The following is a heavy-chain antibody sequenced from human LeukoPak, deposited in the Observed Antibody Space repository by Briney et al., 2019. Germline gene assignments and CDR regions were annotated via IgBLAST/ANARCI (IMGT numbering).Heavy chain of an antibody. V-gene: IGHV4-30-2*01. CDR1: GGSISSGGYS. CDR3: AISRLVSQAVYY. J-gene: IGHJ4*02. Sequence: SQTLSLTCAVSGGSISSGGYSWSWIRQPPGKGLEWIGYIYHSGSTYYNPSLKSRVTISVDTSKNQFSLKLSSVTAADTAVYYCAISRLVSQAVYYWGQGTLVTVSS. D-gene: IGHD2-8*02. CDR2: IYHSGST.